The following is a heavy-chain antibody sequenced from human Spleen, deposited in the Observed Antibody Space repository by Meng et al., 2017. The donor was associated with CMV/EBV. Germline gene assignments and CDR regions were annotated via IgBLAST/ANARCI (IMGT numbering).Heavy chain of an antibody. Sequence: SETLSLTCSVSGGSMSTYYWSWIRQAPGSGLEWIAYIYYSGSTTYNPSLKSRVTISVDTSKNHFSLKLSSVTAADTAVYYCARDYGYSSSWYANWFDPWGQGTLVTVSS. CDR3: ARDYGYSSSWYANWFDP. V-gene: IGHV4-59*12. CDR1: GGSMSTYY. D-gene: IGHD6-13*01. CDR2: IYYSGST. J-gene: IGHJ5*02.